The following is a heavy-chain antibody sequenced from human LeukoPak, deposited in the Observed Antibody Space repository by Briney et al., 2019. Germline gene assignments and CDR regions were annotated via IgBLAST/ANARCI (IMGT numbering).Heavy chain of an antibody. CDR1: SGSLSGHF. V-gene: IGHV4-34*01. Sequence: SETLSLTCAVYSGSLSGHFWSWIRQPPGKGLEWIGEVSHTGDTNYNPSLKSRATVSVDTSKNQLSLKLTSVTAADTSVYYCARNFDLWGQGTLVTVSS. CDR3: ARNFDL. J-gene: IGHJ5*02. CDR2: VSHTGDT.